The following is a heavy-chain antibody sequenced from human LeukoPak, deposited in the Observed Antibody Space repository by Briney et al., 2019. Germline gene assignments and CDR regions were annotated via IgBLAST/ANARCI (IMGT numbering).Heavy chain of an antibody. D-gene: IGHD1-26*01. CDR3: ARENSGSSGAYFDY. CDR2: ISSSSSTI. J-gene: IGHJ4*02. Sequence: GGSLRLSCAASGFTFSAYKMHWVRQAPGKGLEWVSYISSSSSTIYYADSVKGRFTISRDNAKNSLYLQMNSLRDEDTAVYYCARENSGSSGAYFDYWGQGTLVTVSS. V-gene: IGHV3-48*02. CDR1: GFTFSAYK.